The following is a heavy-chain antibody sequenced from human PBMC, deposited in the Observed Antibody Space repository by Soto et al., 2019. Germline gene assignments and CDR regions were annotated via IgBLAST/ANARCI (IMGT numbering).Heavy chain of an antibody. D-gene: IGHD2-8*01. CDR3: ATISPGYCTNGVCYDY. J-gene: IGHJ4*02. CDR2: ISGSGGST. Sequence: GGSLRLSCAASGFTFSSYAMSWVRQAPGKGLEWVSAISGSGGSTYYADSVKGRFTFSRDNSKNTLYLQMNSLRAEDTAVYYCATISPGYCTNGVCYDYWGQGTLVT. V-gene: IGHV3-23*01. CDR1: GFTFSSYA.